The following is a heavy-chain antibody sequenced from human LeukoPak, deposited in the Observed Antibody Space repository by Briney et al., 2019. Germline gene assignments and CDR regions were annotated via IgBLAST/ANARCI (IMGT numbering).Heavy chain of an antibody. D-gene: IGHD4-17*01. V-gene: IGHV3-11*04. CDR3: ARVITTFRGYGDYAIDAFDI. CDR1: GFTFSDYY. J-gene: IGHJ3*02. Sequence: GGSLRLSCAASGFTFSDYYMSWIRQAPGKGLEWVSYMSSSGSTIYYADSVKGRFTISRDNAKNSLYLQMNSLRAEDTAVYYCARVITTFRGYGDYAIDAFDIWGQGTMVTVSS. CDR2: MSSSGSTI.